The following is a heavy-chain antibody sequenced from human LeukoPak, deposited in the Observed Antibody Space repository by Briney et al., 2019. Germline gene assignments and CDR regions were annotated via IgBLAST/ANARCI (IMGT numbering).Heavy chain of an antibody. J-gene: IGHJ5*02. CDR2: IVNSGSA. CDR3: ARYPAGSGRPDR. D-gene: IGHD3-10*01. V-gene: IGHV4-61*08. Sequence: PSETLSLACTVSGDSVSSGGYHWSWIRQPPGKGLEWIGQIVNSGSANYNPSLKSRVTISLDTSKNQFSLKVRSVTIADTAVYYCARYPAGSGRPDRWGQGTLVTVSS. CDR1: GDSVSSGGYH.